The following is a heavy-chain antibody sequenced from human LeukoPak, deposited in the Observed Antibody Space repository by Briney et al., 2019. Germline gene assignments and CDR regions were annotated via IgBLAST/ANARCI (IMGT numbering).Heavy chain of an antibody. V-gene: IGHV6-1*01. D-gene: IGHD7-27*01. J-gene: IGHJ3*02. CDR2: TYYRSKWYN. Sequence: SQTLSLTCAISGDSVSTNSATWNWIRQSPSRGLEWLGRTYYRSKWYNDYAVSVKSRITINPDTSKNQFSLQLNSVTPEDTAVNYCARDQGLGRYAFDIWGQGTMVTVSS. CDR1: GDSVSTNSAT. CDR3: ARDQGLGRYAFDI.